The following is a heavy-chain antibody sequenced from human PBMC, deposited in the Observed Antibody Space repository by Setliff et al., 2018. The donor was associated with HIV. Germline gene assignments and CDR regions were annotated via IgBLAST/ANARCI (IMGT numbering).Heavy chain of an antibody. CDR2: VYHTGST. J-gene: IGHJ4*02. D-gene: IGHD5-12*01. Sequence: SETLSLTCAASGGSIGIHYWSWIRQPPGKGLEWIGTVYHTGSTIYNPSLQSRVIMSVDTSRNQFSLNVNSLTAADTAVYFCARWGDGYNSYDFWGQGTLVTVSS. V-gene: IGHV4-59*11. CDR1: GGSIGIHY. CDR3: ARWGDGYNSYDF.